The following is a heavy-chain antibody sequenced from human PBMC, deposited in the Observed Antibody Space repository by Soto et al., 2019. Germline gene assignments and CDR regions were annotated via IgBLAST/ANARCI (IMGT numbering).Heavy chain of an antibody. J-gene: IGHJ5*02. V-gene: IGHV1-3*01. D-gene: IGHD5-12*01. Sequence: QVQLVQSGAEVKKPGASVKVSCKASGYTFTSYAMHWVRQAPGQRLEWMGWINAGNGNTKYSQKFQGRVTITRDTSASTAYMELSSLRSEATAVYSCASQAEGGYNYGSWGQGTLVTVSS. CDR1: GYTFTSYA. CDR3: ASQAEGGYNYGS. CDR2: INAGNGNT.